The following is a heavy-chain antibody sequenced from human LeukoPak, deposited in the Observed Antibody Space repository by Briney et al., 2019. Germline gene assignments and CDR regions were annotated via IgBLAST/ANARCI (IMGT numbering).Heavy chain of an antibody. Sequence: GESLKISCKGSGYSFTSYWISWVRQMPGKGLEWMGRIDPSDSYTNYSPSFQGHVTISADKSISTAYLQWSSLRASDTAMYYCARLTKSGYCSSTSCYDWGQGTLVTVSS. J-gene: IGHJ4*02. CDR3: ARLTKSGYCSSTSCYD. D-gene: IGHD2-2*01. CDR2: IDPSDSYT. CDR1: GYSFTSYW. V-gene: IGHV5-10-1*01.